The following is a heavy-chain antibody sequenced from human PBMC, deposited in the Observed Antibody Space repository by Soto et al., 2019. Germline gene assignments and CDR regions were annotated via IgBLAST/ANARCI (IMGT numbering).Heavy chain of an antibody. Sequence: VGSLRLSCAASGFTFSNAWMSWVRQAPGKGLEWVGRIKSKTDGGTTDYAAPVKGRFTISRDDSKNTLCLQMNSLKTEDTAVYYCTTDRPYYYDSSGPSLWGQGTLVTVSS. CDR1: GFTFSNAW. CDR2: IKSKTDGGTT. J-gene: IGHJ4*02. V-gene: IGHV3-15*01. D-gene: IGHD3-22*01. CDR3: TTDRPYYYDSSGPSL.